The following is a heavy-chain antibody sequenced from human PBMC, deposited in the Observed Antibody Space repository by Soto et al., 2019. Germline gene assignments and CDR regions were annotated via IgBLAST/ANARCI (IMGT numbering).Heavy chain of an antibody. Sequence: PSETLSLTCTVSGGSISSGGYYWSWIRQHPGKGLELIGYIYYSGSTYYNPSLKSRVTISVDTSKNQFSLKLSSVTAADTAVYYCAKDNLPYVGRQWLVPDMRYWGQGTLVTVSS. J-gene: IGHJ4*02. V-gene: IGHV4-31*03. CDR2: IYYSGST. CDR3: AKDNLPYVGRQWLVPDMRY. D-gene: IGHD6-19*01. CDR1: GGSISSGGYY.